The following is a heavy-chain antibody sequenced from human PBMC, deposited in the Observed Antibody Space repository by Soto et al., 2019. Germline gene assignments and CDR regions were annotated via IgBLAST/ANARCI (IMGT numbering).Heavy chain of an antibody. V-gene: IGHV4-59*01. CDR3: ARDLKEYCSDGKCNWFDP. D-gene: IGHD2-15*01. CDR2: ISYSGST. Sequence: SETLSLTCTVSGASISTYYWSWIRQPPGKGLEWIGYISYSGSTNYNPSLKSRVTISFDASKNEISLQVRSATAADAAVYYCARDLKEYCSDGKCNWFDPWGQGTLVTAPQ. J-gene: IGHJ5*02. CDR1: GASISTYY.